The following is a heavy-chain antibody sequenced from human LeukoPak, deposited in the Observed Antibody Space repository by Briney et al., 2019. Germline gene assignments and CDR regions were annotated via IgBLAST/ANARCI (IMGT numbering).Heavy chain of an antibody. CDR1: GFTFSTYG. D-gene: IGHD6-19*01. Sequence: GGSLRLSCAASGFTFSTYGMHWVRQVPGKELEWVAFIRYDGSDKYYADSVKGRFTISRDNSKNSLYLQMNSLRAEDTAVYYCAKESSGGWYFDYWGQGTLVTVSS. J-gene: IGHJ4*02. CDR3: AKESSGGWYFDY. V-gene: IGHV3-30*02. CDR2: IRYDGSDK.